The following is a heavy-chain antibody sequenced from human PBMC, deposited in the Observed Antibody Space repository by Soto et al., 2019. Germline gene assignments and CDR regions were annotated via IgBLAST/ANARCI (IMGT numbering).Heavy chain of an antibody. Sequence: QVQLVQSGAEVKKPGASVKVSCKASGYTFTSYDINWVRQATGQGLEWMGWMIPNSGNTGYAQKFQGRPTXTXNXXRSTAYMELSSLRSEDTAVHYCARGNGGSYDWFDPWGQGTLVTVSS. J-gene: IGHJ5*02. CDR2: MIPNSGNT. CDR1: GYTFTSYD. D-gene: IGHD1-26*01. CDR3: ARGNGGSYDWFDP. V-gene: IGHV1-8*01.